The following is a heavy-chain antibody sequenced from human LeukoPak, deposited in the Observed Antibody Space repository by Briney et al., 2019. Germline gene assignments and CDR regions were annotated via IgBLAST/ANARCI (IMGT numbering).Heavy chain of an antibody. CDR1: GFTLSSYT. V-gene: IGHV3-64*01. CDR2: ISIDGRST. CDR3: AREGHSSGHCGAYDI. Sequence: GRSLRLSCAASGFTLSSYTIHWVRQAPGKGLEYVSAISIDGRSTYYANSVKGRFTISRDNIKNTLSLEMGSLRAEDMAVYYCAREGHSSGHCGAYDIWGHGTMVTVSS. J-gene: IGHJ3*02. D-gene: IGHD3-22*01.